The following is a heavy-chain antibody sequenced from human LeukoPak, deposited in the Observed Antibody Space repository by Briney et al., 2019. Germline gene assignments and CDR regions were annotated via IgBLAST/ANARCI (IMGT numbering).Heavy chain of an antibody. Sequence: PSETLSLTCTVSVGSISNFYWSWIRQPPGKGLEWIGHIFSSGTTDYNPSLRSRVIISVDTSSNQFSLKLSSVTAADTAMYYCAIKTSVDADYWGQGTLVTVSS. V-gene: IGHV4-59*01. D-gene: IGHD5-12*01. CDR3: AIKTSVDADY. CDR1: VGSISNFY. CDR2: IFSSGTT. J-gene: IGHJ4*02.